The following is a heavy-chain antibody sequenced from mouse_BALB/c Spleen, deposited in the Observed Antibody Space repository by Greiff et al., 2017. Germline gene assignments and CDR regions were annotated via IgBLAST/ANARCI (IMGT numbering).Heavy chain of an antibody. V-gene: IGHV1S22*01. CDR1: GYTFTSYW. Sequence: LQQPGSELVRPGASVKLSCKASGYTFTSYWMHWVKQRPGQGLEWIGNIYPGSGSTNYDEKFKSKATLTVDTSSSTAYMQLSSLTSEDSAVYYCTRRGYYGSYWYFDVWGAGTTVTVSS. CDR2: IYPGSGST. CDR3: TRRGYYGSYWYFDV. J-gene: IGHJ1*01. D-gene: IGHD1-1*01.